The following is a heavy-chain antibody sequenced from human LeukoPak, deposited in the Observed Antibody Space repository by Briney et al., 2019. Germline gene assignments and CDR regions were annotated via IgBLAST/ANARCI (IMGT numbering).Heavy chain of an antibody. Sequence: SETLSLTCAVSGGSFSGYYWSWIRQPPGKGLEWMGEINHSGSTNYNPSLKSRVTISVDTSKNQFSLKLSSVTAADTAVYYCARDYGDYRRYYYMDVWGKGATVTVSS. CDR3: ARDYGDYRRYYYMDV. CDR2: INHSGST. CDR1: GGSFSGYY. J-gene: IGHJ6*03. D-gene: IGHD4-17*01. V-gene: IGHV4-34*01.